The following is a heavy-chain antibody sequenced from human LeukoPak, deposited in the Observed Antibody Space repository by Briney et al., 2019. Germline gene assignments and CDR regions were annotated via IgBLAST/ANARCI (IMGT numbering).Heavy chain of an antibody. Sequence: ASVKVSCKASGYTFTSYDISWVRQAPGQGLEWMGWISAYNGNTNYAQKLQGRVTMTTDTSTSTAYMELRSLRSDDTAVYYCARDRSYYGSGANWFDPWGQGTLVTVSS. V-gene: IGHV1-18*01. J-gene: IGHJ5*02. CDR2: ISAYNGNT. CDR3: ARDRSYYGSGANWFDP. D-gene: IGHD3-10*01. CDR1: GYTFTSYD.